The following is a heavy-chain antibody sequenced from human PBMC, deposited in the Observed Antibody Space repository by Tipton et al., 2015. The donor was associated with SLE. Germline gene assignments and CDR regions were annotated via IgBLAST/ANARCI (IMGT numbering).Heavy chain of an antibody. D-gene: IGHD3-22*01. CDR3: ALQYDSTGYYWF. CDR1: GGSVSSGFFY. J-gene: IGHJ4*02. V-gene: IGHV4-61*02. Sequence: TLSLTCTVSGGSVSSGFFYWSWIRQPAGKGLEWIGRINTSGTTNYNPSLKSRVTISVDTSKNQFSLRLTSVTAADTAVYYCALQYDSTGYYWFWGQGTLVTVSS. CDR2: INTSGTT.